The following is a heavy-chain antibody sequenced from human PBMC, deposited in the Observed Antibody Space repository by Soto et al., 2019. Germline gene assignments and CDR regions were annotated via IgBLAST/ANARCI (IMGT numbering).Heavy chain of an antibody. Sequence: ASVELSCKASGYTFTSYYMHWARQAPGQGLEWMGIINPSGGSTSYAQKFQGRVTMTRDTSTSTVYMELSSLRSEDTAVYYCARIAAAGTRYYYYGMDVWGQGTTVTVSS. CDR1: GYTFTSYY. V-gene: IGHV1-46*01. J-gene: IGHJ6*02. D-gene: IGHD6-13*01. CDR2: INPSGGST. CDR3: ARIAAAGTRYYYYGMDV.